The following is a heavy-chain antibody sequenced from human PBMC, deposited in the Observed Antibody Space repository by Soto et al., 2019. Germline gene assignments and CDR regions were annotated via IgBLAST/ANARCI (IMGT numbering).Heavy chain of an antibody. V-gene: IGHV3-11*01. J-gene: IGHJ6*02. D-gene: IGHD2-21*01. CDR2: ISGSGHNI. CDR3: ARLSGDHSAFFSYGMDA. CDR1: GFTFSEYY. Sequence: GGSLRLSCAASGFTFSEYYLSWIRQSPGRRLEWLSYISGSGHNIYYADSVKGRFTISRDNARNTLSLQMNSLRADDTAVYYCARLSGDHSAFFSYGMDAWGQGTTVTVSS.